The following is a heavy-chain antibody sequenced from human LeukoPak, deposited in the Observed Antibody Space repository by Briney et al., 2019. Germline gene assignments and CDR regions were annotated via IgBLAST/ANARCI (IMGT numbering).Heavy chain of an antibody. CDR3: ATEDVVIPTATQRPLDY. Sequence: SETLSLTCTVSGGSIRNSHYFWGWVRQPPGKGLEWIGSIYYSGSTYYNPSLKSRVTISMDMSENHFSLNLSSVTAADTAFYYCATEDVVIPTATQRPLDYWGQGSLVTVSS. D-gene: IGHD2-2*01. CDR2: IYYSGST. V-gene: IGHV4-39*02. J-gene: IGHJ4*02. CDR1: GGSIRNSHYF.